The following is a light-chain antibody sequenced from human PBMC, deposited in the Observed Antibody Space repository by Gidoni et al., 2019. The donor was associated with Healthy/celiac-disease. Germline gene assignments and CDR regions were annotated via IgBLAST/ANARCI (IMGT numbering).Light chain of an antibody. Sequence: QSALTQPASVSGSPGQSITISCTGTSSDVGGYNYVSWYQQHPGKAPKLMIYEVSNRPSGVSNRFSGSKSGNTSSLTLSGLQADDEADYYCSSYTSISTPVVFGGGTKLTVL. CDR1: SSDVGGYNY. CDR3: SSYTSISTPVV. V-gene: IGLV2-14*01. CDR2: EVS. J-gene: IGLJ2*01.